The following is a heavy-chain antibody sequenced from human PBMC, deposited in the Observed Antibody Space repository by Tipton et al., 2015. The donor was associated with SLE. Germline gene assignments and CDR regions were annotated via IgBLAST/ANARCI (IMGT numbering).Heavy chain of an antibody. CDR2: IYYRGNT. CDR3: ARDISARFDY. V-gene: IGHV4-39*07. Sequence: TLSLTCTVSGGSISSSSYYWGWIRQPPGKGLEWIGRIYYRGNTYYNPSLKSRVTISVDTSKNQFSLQLSSVTPEDTAVYYCARDISARFDYWGQGALVTVSS. D-gene: IGHD3-3*02. CDR1: GGSISSSSYY. J-gene: IGHJ4*02.